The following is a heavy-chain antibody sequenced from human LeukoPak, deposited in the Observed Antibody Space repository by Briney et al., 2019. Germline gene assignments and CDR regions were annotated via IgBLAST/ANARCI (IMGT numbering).Heavy chain of an antibody. V-gene: IGHV3-74*01. J-gene: IGHJ5*01. Sequence: GGSLRLSCAASGFSFSNYWMHWVRQAPGKGLGCVSRINTDGTSTNYADSVKGRFTISRDNAKSTLYLQMSSLRAEDTAIYYCARDLGPQNWFDSWGQGILVTVSS. CDR2: INTDGTST. D-gene: IGHD3/OR15-3a*01. CDR1: GFSFSNYW. CDR3: ARDLGPQNWFDS.